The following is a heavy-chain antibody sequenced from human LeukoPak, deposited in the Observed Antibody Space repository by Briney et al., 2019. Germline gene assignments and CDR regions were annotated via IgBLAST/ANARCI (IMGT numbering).Heavy chain of an antibody. CDR3: ARDRGGSYSAIDY. Sequence: PGGSLRLSCAASGFTFSRYWMSWVRQAPGKGLEWVANIKQDGNEKYYVDSVKGRVTISRDNSKNTLYLQMNSLRAEDTTVYYCARDRGGSYSAIDYWGQGTLVTVSS. CDR2: IKQDGNEK. J-gene: IGHJ4*02. CDR1: GFTFSRYW. D-gene: IGHD2-15*01. V-gene: IGHV3-7*01.